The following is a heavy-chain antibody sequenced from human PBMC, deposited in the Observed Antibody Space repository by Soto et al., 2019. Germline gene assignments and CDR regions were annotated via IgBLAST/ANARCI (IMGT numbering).Heavy chain of an antibody. CDR1: GFSLSTTAVS. D-gene: IGHD2-15*01. V-gene: IGHV2-5*02. CDR3: SHVLGYCGGGTCYRSVNYMGV. CDR2: IYWDDDK. Sequence: QITLKESGPTLVKPTQTLTLTCTFSGFSLSTTAVSVDWIRQPPGKALEWLALIYWDDDKRYSLSSKNRLTSTEDTSKNQVVLTMTNMDPVDTATYFCSHVLGYCGGGTCYRSVNYMGVWGEGTTVTVSS. J-gene: IGHJ6*03.